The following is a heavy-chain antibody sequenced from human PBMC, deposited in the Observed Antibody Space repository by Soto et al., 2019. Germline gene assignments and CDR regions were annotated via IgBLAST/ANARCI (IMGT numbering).Heavy chain of an antibody. V-gene: IGHV3-30-3*02. CDR3: AKDRRAGGNYGFYSDF. CDR1: GFTFSNYG. J-gene: IGHJ4*02. Sequence: QVLLVESGGGVVQPGRSLRLSCAASGFTFSNYGIHWIRQAPDRGLEWVAIISFDGNTDSYADSVKGRFTVSRDNSKNTVFLQMNSLRPEDTAVYYCAKDRRAGGNYGFYSDFWGQGALVIVSS. D-gene: IGHD1-7*01. CDR2: ISFDGNTD.